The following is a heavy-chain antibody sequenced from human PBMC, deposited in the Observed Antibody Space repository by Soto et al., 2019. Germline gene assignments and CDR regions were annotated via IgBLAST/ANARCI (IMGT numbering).Heavy chain of an antibody. CDR3: AREKYSSGWYSLDY. V-gene: IGHV3-33*01. D-gene: IGHD6-19*01. CDR2: IWYDGSNK. CDR1: GFTFSSYG. J-gene: IGHJ4*02. Sequence: GGSLRLSCAASGFTFSSYGMHWVRQAPGKGLEWVAVIWYDGSNKYYADSVKGRFTISRDNSKNTLYLQMNSLRAEDTAVYYCAREKYSSGWYSLDYWGQGTLVTVSS.